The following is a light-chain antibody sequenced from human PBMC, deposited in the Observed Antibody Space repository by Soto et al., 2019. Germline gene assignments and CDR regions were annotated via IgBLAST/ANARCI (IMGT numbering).Light chain of an antibody. J-gene: IGKJ5*01. CDR3: QQYDDLPIT. Sequence: DIQMTQSASSLSASFGDTVTITCEASQDISHYLNWYQQKTGKALKLLIYDASNLHPGVPSRFRGSGSGTEFSFNITSLQTEDVATYYCQQYDDLPITFGQGTRLEIK. V-gene: IGKV1-33*01. CDR1: QDISHY. CDR2: DAS.